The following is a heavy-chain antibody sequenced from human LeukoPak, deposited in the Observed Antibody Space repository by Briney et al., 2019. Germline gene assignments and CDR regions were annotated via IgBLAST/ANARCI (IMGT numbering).Heavy chain of an antibody. Sequence: SQTLSLTCTVSGASFSSGDQYWNWIRQSPGKGLEWIGSIHPSGTLYNNPSLESRVTMSMDTSKNQFSLNLNSVTAADTAVYFCSRGLDSRKLGYWGQGTLVTVSS. J-gene: IGHJ4*02. CDR2: IHPSGTL. D-gene: IGHD3-22*01. V-gene: IGHV4-31*03. CDR3: SRGLDSRKLGY. CDR1: GASFSSGDQY.